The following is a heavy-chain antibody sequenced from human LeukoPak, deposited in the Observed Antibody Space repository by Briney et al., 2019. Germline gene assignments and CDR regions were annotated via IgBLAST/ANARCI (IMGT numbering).Heavy chain of an antibody. CDR1: DGSVSFSSYF. Sequence: SETLSLTCTVSDGSVSFSSYFWGWIRQPPGKGLEWLGTIDYSGITYYNVSLKSRVTISVDRPKSQISLQLTSVTATDTAVYYCARNGRWLQFTDYWGQGTLVTVSS. J-gene: IGHJ4*02. D-gene: IGHD5-24*01. CDR2: IDYSGIT. V-gene: IGHV4-39*01. CDR3: ARNGRWLQFTDY.